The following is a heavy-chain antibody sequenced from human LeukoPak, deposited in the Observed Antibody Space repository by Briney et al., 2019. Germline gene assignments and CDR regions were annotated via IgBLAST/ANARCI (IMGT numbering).Heavy chain of an antibody. CDR3: ARERSGIAVAGVNFPDAFDI. CDR2: IYYSGST. Sequence: SETLSLTCTVSGGSISSSSYYWGWIRQPPGKGLEWIGSIYYSGSTYYNPSLKSRVTISVDTSKNQFSLKLTSVTAADTAVYYCARERSGIAVAGVNFPDAFDIWGQGTMVTVSS. V-gene: IGHV4-39*07. J-gene: IGHJ3*02. D-gene: IGHD6-19*01. CDR1: GGSISSSSYY.